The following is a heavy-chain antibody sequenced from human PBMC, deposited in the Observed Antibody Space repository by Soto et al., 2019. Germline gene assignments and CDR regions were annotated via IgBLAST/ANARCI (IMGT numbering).Heavy chain of an antibody. CDR2: INPNSGGT. V-gene: IGHV1-2*04. CDR3: AREMTKSLAYYYYGMDV. Sequence: ASVKVSCKASGYTFTGYYMHWVRQAPGQGLEWMGWINPNSGGTNYAQKFQGWVTMTRDTSTSTVYMELSSLRSEDTAVYYCAREMTKSLAYYYYGMDVWGQGTTVTVSS. D-gene: IGHD4-17*01. CDR1: GYTFTGYY. J-gene: IGHJ6*02.